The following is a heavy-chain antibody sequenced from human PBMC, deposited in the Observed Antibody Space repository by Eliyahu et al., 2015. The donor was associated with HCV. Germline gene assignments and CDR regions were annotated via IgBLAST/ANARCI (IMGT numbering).Heavy chain of an antibody. CDR3: AREDSGSCSGIYCSYSYYGMDV. CDR2: INPKTGDT. D-gene: IGHD2-15*01. J-gene: IGHJ6*02. Sequence: LVQSGAEVKKPGASLRVSCKASGFTFTGFYIQWVRQAPGQGLEWVGWINPKTGDTKYAPKFQGRVTMTRDTSIRTAYMDLDRLTSDDTAVYYCAREDSGSCSGIYCSYSYYGMDVWGQGTTVTVSS. CDR1: GFTFTGFY. V-gene: IGHV1-2*02.